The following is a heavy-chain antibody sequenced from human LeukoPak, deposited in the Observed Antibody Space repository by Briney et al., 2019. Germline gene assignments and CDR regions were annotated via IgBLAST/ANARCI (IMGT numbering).Heavy chain of an antibody. CDR2: IYYSGST. CDR3: ASYTFGGDTI. J-gene: IGHJ4*02. CDR1: GGSISSYY. D-gene: IGHD3-16*01. V-gene: IGHV4-59*01. Sequence: SVTLSLTCTVSGGSISSYYWSWIRQPPGKGLEWIGYIYYSGSTNYNPSLKSRVTISVDTSKNQFSLKLSSVTAADTAVYYCASYTFGGDTIWGQRTLVTVSS.